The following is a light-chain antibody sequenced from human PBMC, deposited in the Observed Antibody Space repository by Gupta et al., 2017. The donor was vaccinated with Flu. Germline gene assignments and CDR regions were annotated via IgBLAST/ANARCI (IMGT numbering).Light chain of an antibody. CDR1: QRISSY. CDR3: QQRDSTPRS. Sequence: IQLTQPPSPLSASVGDRVTITCRASQRISSYLNWYQQKPGKAPKLPIYAASSLQRGVPARFSGSGSGTDFTLTISRLQPEDFATYYCQQRDSTPRSFGHGTKVDIK. J-gene: IGKJ3*01. V-gene: IGKV1-39*01. CDR2: AAS.